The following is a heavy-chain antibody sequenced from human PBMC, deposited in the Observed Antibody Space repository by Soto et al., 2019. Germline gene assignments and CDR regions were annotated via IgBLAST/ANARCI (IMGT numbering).Heavy chain of an antibody. J-gene: IGHJ1*01. D-gene: IGHD3-22*01. V-gene: IGHV2-5*02. CDR2: SYWDDDK. Sequence: QITLKESGPTLVKPTQTLTLTCTFSGFSLSTNGVGVGWIRQHRGKALEWLALSYWDDDKRYSPSLKSRITIPRYHSKTQVVLTMTNMDPVDTAPYYSAHRFVLPTCDSSCHHSECFQYWGQGTLVTVSS. CDR1: GFSLSTNGVG. CDR3: AHRFVLPTCDSSCHHSECFQY.